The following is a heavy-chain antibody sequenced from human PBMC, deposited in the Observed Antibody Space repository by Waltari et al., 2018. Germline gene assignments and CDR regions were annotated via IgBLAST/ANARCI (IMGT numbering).Heavy chain of an antibody. CDR1: GGSISSYY. CDR2: IYYSGST. CDR3: ARQHYDFWSGYENWFDP. D-gene: IGHD3-3*01. V-gene: IGHV4-59*01. Sequence: QVQLQESGPGLVKPSETLSLTCTVPGGSISSYYWSWIRQPPGKGLEWIGYIYYSGSTNYNPSLKSRVTISVDTSKNQFSLKLSSVTAADTAVYYCARQHYDFWSGYENWFDPWGQGTLVTVSS. J-gene: IGHJ5*02.